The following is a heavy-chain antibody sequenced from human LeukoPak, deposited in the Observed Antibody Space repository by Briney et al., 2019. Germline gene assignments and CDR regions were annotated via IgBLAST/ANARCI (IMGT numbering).Heavy chain of an antibody. D-gene: IGHD2-21*02. CDR1: GDSISSGNYY. CDR2: IYYSGST. Sequence: PSETLSLTCTVSGDSISSGNYYWSWIRQHPGKGLEWIGYIYYSGSTYYNPSLKSRVTISVDTSKNQFSLKLSSVTAADTAVYYCAREGVVVTATTTDAFDIWGQGTMVTVSS. V-gene: IGHV4-31*03. CDR3: AREGVVVTATTTDAFDI. J-gene: IGHJ3*02.